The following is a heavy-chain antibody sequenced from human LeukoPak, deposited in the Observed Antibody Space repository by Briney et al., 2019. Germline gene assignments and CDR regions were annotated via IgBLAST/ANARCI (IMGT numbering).Heavy chain of an antibody. CDR2: IRYDGSNK. V-gene: IGHV3-30*02. J-gene: IGHJ4*02. CDR3: ARGQLYKDTAMVRFDY. Sequence: GGSLRLSCAASGFTFSSYGMHWVRQAPGEGLEWAAFIRYDGSNKYYADSVKGRFTISRDNSKNTLYLQMNSLRAEDTAVYYCARGQLYKDTAMVRFDYWGQGTLVTVSS. CDR1: GFTFSSYG. D-gene: IGHD5-18*01.